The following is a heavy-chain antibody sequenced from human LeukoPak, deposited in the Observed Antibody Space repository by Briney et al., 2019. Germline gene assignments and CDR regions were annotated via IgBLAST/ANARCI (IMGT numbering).Heavy chain of an antibody. Sequence: KPGGSLRLSCVASGFTFSTYDMNWVRQAPGKGLEWVSAITSTSNHINYADSVKGRFTISRDSANNSLYLQMNSLRAEDTAVYYCARVYSANGYGSGYYDYWGQGTLVIVSS. D-gene: IGHD3-10*01. CDR3: ARVYSANGYGSGYYDY. CDR1: GFTFSTYD. J-gene: IGHJ4*02. CDR2: ITSTSNHI. V-gene: IGHV3-21*01.